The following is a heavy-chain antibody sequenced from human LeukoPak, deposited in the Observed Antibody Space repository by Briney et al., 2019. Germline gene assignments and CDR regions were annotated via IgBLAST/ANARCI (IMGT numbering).Heavy chain of an antibody. Sequence: SQTLSLTCTVSGGSISGGGYYWRWIRQHPGTGLGWLGYIYYSGSTYYNPSLKSRVTLSVDTSKNQFSLQLSSVTAADTAVYYCARAQQGDTMIPRICPPDYWGQGTLVTVSS. CDR2: IYYSGST. CDR3: ARAQQGDTMIPRICPPDY. J-gene: IGHJ4*02. D-gene: IGHD3-22*01. CDR1: GGSISGGGYY. V-gene: IGHV4-31*03.